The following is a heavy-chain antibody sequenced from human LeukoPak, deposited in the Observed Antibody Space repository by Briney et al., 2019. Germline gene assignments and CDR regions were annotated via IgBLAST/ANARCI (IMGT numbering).Heavy chain of an antibody. Sequence: HPGGSLRLSCAASGFTFSSYWMTWVRQTPGKGLEWVANIKQDGSEKDYVDSVKGRFTISRDNAKNSLYLQMNSLRAEDTAVYYCARVRGGYCSSTSCSLGFGAFDIWGQGTMVTVSS. CDR3: ARVRGGYCSSTSCSLGFGAFDI. D-gene: IGHD2-2*01. CDR2: IKQDGSEK. V-gene: IGHV3-7*03. J-gene: IGHJ3*02. CDR1: GFTFSSYW.